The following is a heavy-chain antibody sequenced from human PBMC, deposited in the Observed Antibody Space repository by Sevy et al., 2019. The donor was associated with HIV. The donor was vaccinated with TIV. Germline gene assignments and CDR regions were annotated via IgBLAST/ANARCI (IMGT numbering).Heavy chain of an antibody. CDR1: GGTFSSYA. CDR2: IIPIFGTA. J-gene: IGHJ6*02. CDR3: ARRWNCSGGSCYSRYYGMDV. Sequence: ASVKVSCKASGGTFSSYAISWVRQAPGQGLEWMGGIIPIFGTANYAQKFQGRVTITADESTSTAYMELSSLRSEDTAVYYCARRWNCSGGSCYSRYYGMDVWGQRTTVTVSS. D-gene: IGHD2-15*01. V-gene: IGHV1-69*13.